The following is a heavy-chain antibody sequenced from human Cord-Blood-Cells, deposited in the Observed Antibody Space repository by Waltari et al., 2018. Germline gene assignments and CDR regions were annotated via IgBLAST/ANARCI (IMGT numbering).Heavy chain of an antibody. Sequence: QLQLQESGPGLVKPSETLSLTCTVSGGSISSSSYYWGWIRQPPGKGLEWIGSIYYSGSTDYTPSLKSRATISVDTSKNHFSLKLSSVTAADTAVYYCARHFGRNIVVVPAAIDYWGQGTLVTVSS. CDR2: IYYSGST. D-gene: IGHD2-2*01. CDR3: ARHFGRNIVVVPAAIDY. CDR1: GGSISSSSYY. V-gene: IGHV4-39*01. J-gene: IGHJ4*02.